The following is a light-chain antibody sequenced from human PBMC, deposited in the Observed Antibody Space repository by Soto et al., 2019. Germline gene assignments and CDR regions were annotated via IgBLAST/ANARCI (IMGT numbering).Light chain of an antibody. CDR2: DAS. CDR1: QSVSSY. CDR3: QQRSNWPTWT. V-gene: IGKV3-11*01. Sequence: EIVWTQSPATLSLSPGERATLSCRASQSVSSYLAWYQQKPGQAPRLLIYDASNRATGIPARFSGSGSGTGFTLTISSREPEDFAVYYCQQRSNWPTWTFGQGTKVEIK. J-gene: IGKJ1*01.